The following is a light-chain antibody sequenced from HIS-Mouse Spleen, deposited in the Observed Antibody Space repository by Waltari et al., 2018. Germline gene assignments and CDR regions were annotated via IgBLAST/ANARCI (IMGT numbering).Light chain of an antibody. CDR2: EVS. Sequence: QSALTQPPSVSGSPGQSVTISCTGTSSDVGSYNRVSWYQQPPGTAPKLMIYEVSNRPSGVPERFAGAKSGNTASLTISGIQAEDEADYYCSSYTSSSLYVFGTGTKVTVL. V-gene: IGLV2-18*02. CDR1: SSDVGSYNR. CDR3: SSYTSSSLYV. J-gene: IGLJ1*01.